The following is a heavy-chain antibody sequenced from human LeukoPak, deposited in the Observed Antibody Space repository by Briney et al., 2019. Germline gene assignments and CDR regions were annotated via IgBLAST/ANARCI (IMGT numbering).Heavy chain of an antibody. CDR1: GGSFSGYY. CDR3: ARVPRGYSQRPLRDYYYMDV. CDR2: INHSGST. V-gene: IGHV4-34*01. Sequence: SETLSLTCAVYGGSFSGYYWSWIRQPPGKGLEWIGEINHSGSTNYNPSLKSRVTISVDTSKNQFSLKLSSVTAADTAVYYCARVPRGYSQRPLRDYYYMDVWGKGTTVTVSS. J-gene: IGHJ6*03. D-gene: IGHD5-18*01.